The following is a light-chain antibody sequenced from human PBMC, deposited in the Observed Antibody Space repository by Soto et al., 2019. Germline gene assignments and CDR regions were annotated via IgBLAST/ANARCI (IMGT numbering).Light chain of an antibody. CDR1: QSVSSN. Sequence: EIVMTQSPATLSVSPGERATLSCRASQSVSSNLAWYQQKPGPAPRLLIYGASTRATGIPARFSGSGSGTEFTPTISRLQAEDFAVYYCQQYNNWPRTFGQGTKVEIK. CDR3: QQYNNWPRT. J-gene: IGKJ1*01. CDR2: GAS. V-gene: IGKV3-15*01.